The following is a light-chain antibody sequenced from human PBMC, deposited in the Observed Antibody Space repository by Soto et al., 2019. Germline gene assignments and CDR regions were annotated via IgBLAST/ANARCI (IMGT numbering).Light chain of an antibody. CDR3: QQHGNSPGT. CDR2: HAS. J-gene: IGKJ1*01. CDR1: QSVDYNN. V-gene: IGKV3-20*01. Sequence: EIVLTQSPGTLSLSPGERATLSCRASQSVDYNNLAWYQQKPGQAPRLLISHASRRATGIPDRFSGSGSGTDFTLTISRLEPEDFAVYHCQQHGNSPGTFGQATRVEIK.